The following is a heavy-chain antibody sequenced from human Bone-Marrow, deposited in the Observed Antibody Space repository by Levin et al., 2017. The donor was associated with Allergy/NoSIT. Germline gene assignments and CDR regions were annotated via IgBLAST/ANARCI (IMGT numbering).Heavy chain of an antibody. J-gene: IGHJ5*02. D-gene: IGHD3-16*01. CDR1: GDSINNYY. V-gene: IGHV4-59*01. Sequence: SQTLSLTCTVSGDSINNYYWSWIRQPPGKGLEWIGYIYYSGSTNYNPSLKSRVTTSVDTSKNQFSLKLSSVTTADTAVYYCAKGGDWFDPWGQGTLVTVSS. CDR3: AKGGDWFDP. CDR2: IYYSGST.